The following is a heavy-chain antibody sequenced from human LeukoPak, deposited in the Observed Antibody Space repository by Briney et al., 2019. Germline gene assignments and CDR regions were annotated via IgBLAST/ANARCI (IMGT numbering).Heavy chain of an antibody. D-gene: IGHD6-19*01. CDR3: ARTAYSSGWSPRTVFDY. V-gene: IGHV1-69*13. J-gene: IGHJ4*02. Sequence: SVNVSCKASGGTFSSYAISWVRQAPGQGLEWMGGIIPIFGTANYAQKFQGRVTITADESTSTAYMELSSLRSEDTAVYYCARTAYSSGWSPRTVFDYWGQGTLVTVSS. CDR1: GGTFSSYA. CDR2: IIPIFGTA.